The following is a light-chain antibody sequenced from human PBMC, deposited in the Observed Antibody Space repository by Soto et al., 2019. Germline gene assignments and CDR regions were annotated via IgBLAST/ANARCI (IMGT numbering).Light chain of an antibody. CDR1: QTIDNW. J-gene: IGKJ1*01. CDR3: QQYRTYWT. Sequence: IQMTQSPSTLSASVGDRVTVTCRASQTIDNWLAWYQQRPGKTPKLLIYDVSILQSGVPSRFSGSGSGTEFTLNIANLHPEDCATYYCQQYRTYWTFGQGTTVEIK. CDR2: DVS. V-gene: IGKV1-5*01.